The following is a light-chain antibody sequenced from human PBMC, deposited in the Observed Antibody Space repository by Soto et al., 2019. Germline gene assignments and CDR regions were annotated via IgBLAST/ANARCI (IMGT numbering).Light chain of an antibody. CDR2: GAS. Sequence: DIVFTQSPGTLSLSPGERATLSCRASQSVSNNYLAWYQQKPGKAPRLLIYGASNMATGIPDRFSGSGSGTDFTLTISRLEPEDFAVYYCQQYGSSGTFGQGTKVDI. CDR1: QSVSNNY. CDR3: QQYGSSGT. J-gene: IGKJ1*01. V-gene: IGKV3-20*01.